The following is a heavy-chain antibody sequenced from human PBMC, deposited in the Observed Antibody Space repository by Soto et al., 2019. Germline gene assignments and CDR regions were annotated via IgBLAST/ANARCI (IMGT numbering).Heavy chain of an antibody. CDR1: GDSMIGSY. CDR2: IYNSGAT. D-gene: IGHD4-17*01. V-gene: IGHV4-59*01. J-gene: IGHJ4*02. Sequence: SETLSLTCSVSGDSMIGSYWTWIRQPPGSGLQWLGYIYNSGATAYNSSLKSRITVSIDTPNNRFSLNLRSVTAADTAVYYCVRNKVTTMRFFDFWGPVKMVTVCS. CDR3: VRNKVTTMRFFDF.